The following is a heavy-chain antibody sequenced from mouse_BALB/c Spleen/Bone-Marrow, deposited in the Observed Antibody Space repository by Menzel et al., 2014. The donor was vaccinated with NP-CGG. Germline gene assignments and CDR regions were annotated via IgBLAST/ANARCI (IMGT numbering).Heavy chain of an antibody. CDR3: ARRDGSTYYYAMDY. V-gene: IGHV1-80*01. CDR2: IYPGDGDT. Sequence: VQVVESGAELVRPGSSVKISCKASGYAFSNYWMNWVKQRPGQGLEWIGQIYPGDGDTNYNGKFKGKATLTAGKSSSTAYMQLSSLTSEDSAVYFCARRDGSTYYYAMDYWGQGTSVTVSS. J-gene: IGHJ4*01. D-gene: IGHD1-1*01. CDR1: GYAFSNYW.